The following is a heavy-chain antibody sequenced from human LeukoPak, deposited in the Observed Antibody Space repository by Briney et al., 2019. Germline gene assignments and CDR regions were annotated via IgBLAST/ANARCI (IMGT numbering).Heavy chain of an antibody. CDR1: GYTFTGYY. CDR2: INPNSGGT. CDR3: AREEYSYGQYYFDY. D-gene: IGHD5-18*01. J-gene: IGHJ4*02. Sequence: GASVKVSCKASGYTFTGYYMHWVRQAPGQGLEWMGWINPNSGGTNYAQKFQGRVTMTRDTSISTAYMELSRLRSDDTAVYYCAREEYSYGQYYFDYWGQGTLVTVSS. V-gene: IGHV1-2*02.